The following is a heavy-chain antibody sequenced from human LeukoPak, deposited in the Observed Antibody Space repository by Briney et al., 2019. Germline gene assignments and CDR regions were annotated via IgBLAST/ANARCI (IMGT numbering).Heavy chain of an antibody. V-gene: IGHV4-38-2*01. CDR1: GYSISSGYY. CDR3: ARHRRIVVVPAAGGLWFDP. Sequence: KPSETLSLTCAVSGYSISSGYYWGWIRQPPGKGLEWIGSIYHSGSTYYNPSLKSRVTISVDTSKNQFSLKLSSVTAADTAVYYCARHRRIVVVPAAGGLWFDPWGQGTLVTVSS. CDR2: IYHSGST. J-gene: IGHJ5*02. D-gene: IGHD2-2*01.